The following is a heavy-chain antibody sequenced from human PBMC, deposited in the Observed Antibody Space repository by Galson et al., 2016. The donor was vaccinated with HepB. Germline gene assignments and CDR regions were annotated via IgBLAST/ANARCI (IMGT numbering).Heavy chain of an antibody. V-gene: IGHV1-18*01. CDR3: ARFWSGFLPDY. Sequence: SVKVSCKASGYSFNTYEIAWVRQAPGQGLEWMGWIGPDNGNTNSAQTFQGRVTMTTDTYRSTAYMELMSLRTYDTTVYFCARFWSGFLPDYWGQGTLVTVSS. D-gene: IGHD3/OR15-3a*01. CDR1: GYSFNTYE. CDR2: IGPDNGNT. J-gene: IGHJ4*02.